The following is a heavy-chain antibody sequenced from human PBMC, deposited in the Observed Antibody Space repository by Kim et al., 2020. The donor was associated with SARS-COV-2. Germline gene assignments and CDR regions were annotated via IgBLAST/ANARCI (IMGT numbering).Heavy chain of an antibody. CDR3: AKDSGGGYYYYYGMDV. D-gene: IGHD3-10*01. Sequence: DPVKGRFTISRDDSKNMLYLQMNSRRAEDTAVYYCAKDSGGGYYYYYGMDVWGQGTTVTVSS. V-gene: IGHV3-23*03. J-gene: IGHJ6*02.